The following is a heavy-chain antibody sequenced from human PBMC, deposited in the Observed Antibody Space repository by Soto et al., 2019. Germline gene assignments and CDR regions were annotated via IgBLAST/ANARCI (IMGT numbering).Heavy chain of an antibody. D-gene: IGHD6-6*01. Sequence: GASVKVSCKASGFYFTGYYIHWLRQAPGQGLEWMGWINAHSGGTEYAQKFQCRVTLTRDTSIATAYLTLNSLTSDDTALYYCAKDLTRQLAYWLDPGGQVTQVAFSS. J-gene: IGHJ5*02. V-gene: IGHV1-2*02. CDR1: GFYFTGYY. CDR2: INAHSGGT. CDR3: AKDLTRQLAYWLDP.